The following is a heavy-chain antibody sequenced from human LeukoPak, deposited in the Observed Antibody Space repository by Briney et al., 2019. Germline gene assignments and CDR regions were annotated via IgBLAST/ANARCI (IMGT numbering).Heavy chain of an antibody. CDR3: TRGGYSYGFNWFDT. CDR1: GFTFSGSA. D-gene: IGHD5-18*01. CDR2: IRSKANSYAT. Sequence: GGSLRLSCAASGFTFSGSAMHWVRQASGKGLEWVGRIRSKANSYATAYAASVKGRFTISRDDSKNPAYLQMNSLKTEDTAVYYCTRGGYSYGFNWFDTGGQGTLVTVSP. J-gene: IGHJ5*02. V-gene: IGHV3-73*01.